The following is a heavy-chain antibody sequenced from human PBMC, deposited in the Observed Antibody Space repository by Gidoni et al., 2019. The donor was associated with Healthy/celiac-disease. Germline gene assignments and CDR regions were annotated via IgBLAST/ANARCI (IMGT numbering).Heavy chain of an antibody. CDR2: ISSSSSYI. Sequence: EVQLVESGGGLVKPGGSLRISCAASGFPFSSYSMNWVRQAPGKGLEWVSSISSSSSYIYYADSVKGRFTISRDNAKNSLYLQMNSLRAEDTAVYYCARDPLLYCGGDCYHYYGMDVWGQGTTVTVSS. CDR1: GFPFSSYS. J-gene: IGHJ6*02. CDR3: ARDPLLYCGGDCYHYYGMDV. D-gene: IGHD2-21*02. V-gene: IGHV3-21*01.